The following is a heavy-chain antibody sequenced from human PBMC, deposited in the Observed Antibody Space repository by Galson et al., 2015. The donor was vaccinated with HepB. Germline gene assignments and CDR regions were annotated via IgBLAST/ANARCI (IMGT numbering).Heavy chain of an antibody. CDR1: GFTFDDYT. CDR3: AKDHTRAYYYDSSPDY. CDR2: ISWDGGST. Sequence: SLRLSCAASGFTFDDYTMHWVRQAPGKGLEWVSLISWDGGSTYYAGSVKGRFTISRDNSKNSLYLQMNSLRTEDTALYYCAKDHTRAYYYDSSPDYWGQGTLVTVSS. D-gene: IGHD3-22*01. V-gene: IGHV3-43*01. J-gene: IGHJ4*02.